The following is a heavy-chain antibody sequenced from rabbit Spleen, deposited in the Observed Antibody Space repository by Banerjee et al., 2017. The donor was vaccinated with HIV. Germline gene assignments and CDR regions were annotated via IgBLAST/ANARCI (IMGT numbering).Heavy chain of an antibody. Sequence: QSLEESGGDLVKPGASLTLTCTASGFSFSNSDYMCWVRQAPGKGLEWIACIWTSGGGTWYATWVNGRFTISKTSNTVDLKMTSLTAADTATYFCARGDTDYGWGVGVLWGQGTLVTVS. V-gene: IGHV1S40*01. CDR1: GFSFSNSDY. CDR3: ARGDTDYGWGVGVL. CDR2: IWTSGGGT. J-gene: IGHJ4*01. D-gene: IGHD6-1*01.